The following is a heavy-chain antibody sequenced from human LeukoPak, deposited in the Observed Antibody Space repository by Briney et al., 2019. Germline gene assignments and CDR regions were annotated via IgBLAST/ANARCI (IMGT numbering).Heavy chain of an antibody. CDR3: ARDGYSSSRTFDY. J-gene: IGHJ4*02. CDR2: IIPIFGTA. D-gene: IGHD6-13*01. Sequence: SVTVSCKASGGTFSSYAISWVRQAPGQGLEWMGGIIPIFGTANYAQKFQGRVTITTDESTSTAYMELSSLRSEDTAVYYCARDGYSSSRTFDYWGQGTLVTVSS. V-gene: IGHV1-69*05. CDR1: GGTFSSYA.